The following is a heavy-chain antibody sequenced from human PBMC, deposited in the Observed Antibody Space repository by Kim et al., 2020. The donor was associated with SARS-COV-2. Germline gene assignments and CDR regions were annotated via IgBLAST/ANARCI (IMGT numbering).Heavy chain of an antibody. J-gene: IGHJ4*02. Sequence: GGSLRLSCAASGFTFSSYGMHWVRQAPGKGLEWVAVKWYDGSNKYYADSVKGRFTISRDNSKNTLYLQMNSLRAEDTAVYYCARVYSSSSGGLDFWGQGTLVTVSS. CDR1: GFTFSSYG. D-gene: IGHD6-6*01. CDR3: ARVYSSSSGGLDF. CDR2: KWYDGSNK. V-gene: IGHV3-33*01.